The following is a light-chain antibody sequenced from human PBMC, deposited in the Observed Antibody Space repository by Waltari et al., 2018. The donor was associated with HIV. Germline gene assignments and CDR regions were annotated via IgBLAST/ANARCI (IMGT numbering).Light chain of an antibody. J-gene: IGKJ4*01. CDR2: GAS. Sequence: IVMTQSPATLSVSPGERATLSCRASQTISDNLAWYQQKSGQSPRLLIYGASIRAAGVPARFNGGGSGTEFTLSISGLQSEDFAVYYCQQYNQWPPLTFGGGTRVEI. CDR1: QTISDN. V-gene: IGKV3-15*01. CDR3: QQYNQWPPLT.